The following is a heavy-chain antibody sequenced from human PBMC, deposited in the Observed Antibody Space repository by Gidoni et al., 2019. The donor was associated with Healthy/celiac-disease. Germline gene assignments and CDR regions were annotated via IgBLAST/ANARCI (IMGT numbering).Heavy chain of an antibody. J-gene: IGHJ5*02. CDR2: IYYSGST. V-gene: IGHV4-31*03. D-gene: IGHD2-2*01. Sequence: VQLQESGPGLVKPSQPLSLTCTVSGGSISSGGSYWSWIRQHPGKGLEWIGYIYYSGSTYYNPSLKSRVTISVDTSKNQFSLKLSSVTAADTAVYYCAVGYCSSTSCHMGWFDPWGQGTLVTVSS. CDR1: GGSISSGGSY. CDR3: AVGYCSSTSCHMGWFDP.